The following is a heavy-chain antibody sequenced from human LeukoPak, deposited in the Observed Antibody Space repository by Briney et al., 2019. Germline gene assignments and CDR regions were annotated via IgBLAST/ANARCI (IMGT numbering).Heavy chain of an antibody. CDR2: ISGSDGGT. D-gene: IGHD2-15*01. V-gene: IGHV3-23*01. CDR3: AKNSGGSRFSALDY. Sequence: GSLRLSCAASGFTFGSYAMSWVRQAPGKGLEWVSVISGSDGGTYYADSVKGRFTISRDNSKNTLYLQMNSLRGEDTAIFYCAKNSGGSRFSALDYWGQGTLVTVSS. J-gene: IGHJ4*02. CDR1: GFTFGSYA.